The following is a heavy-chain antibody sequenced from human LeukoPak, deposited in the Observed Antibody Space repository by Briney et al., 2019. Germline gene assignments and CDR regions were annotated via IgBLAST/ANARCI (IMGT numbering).Heavy chain of an antibody. Sequence: PSETLSLTCTVSGGSISSSSYYWGWIRQPPGKGLEWIGEINHSGSTNYNPSLKSRVTISVDTSKNQFSLKLSSVTAADTAVYYCARGRLDSGSYFDFDYWGQGTLVTVSS. CDR1: GGSISSSSYY. CDR3: ARGRLDSGSYFDFDY. D-gene: IGHD1-26*01. V-gene: IGHV4-39*07. CDR2: INHSGST. J-gene: IGHJ4*02.